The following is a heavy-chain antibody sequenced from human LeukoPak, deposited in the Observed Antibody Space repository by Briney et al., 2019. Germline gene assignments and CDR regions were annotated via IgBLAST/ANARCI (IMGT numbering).Heavy chain of an antibody. D-gene: IGHD4-17*01. CDR3: AREQRYGDYQDY. J-gene: IGHJ4*02. Sequence: GGSLRLSCAASGFTFSSYTMNWVRQAPGKGLEWVSSISSSSSYVYYADSLKGRFTISRDNAKNSLYLQMNSLRAEDTAVYYCAREQRYGDYQDYWGQGTLVTVSS. CDR2: ISSSSSYV. V-gene: IGHV3-21*01. CDR1: GFTFSSYT.